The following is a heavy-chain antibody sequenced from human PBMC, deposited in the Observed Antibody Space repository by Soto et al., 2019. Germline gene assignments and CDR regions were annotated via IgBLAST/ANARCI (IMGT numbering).Heavy chain of an antibody. Sequence: EVQLVGSGGGLVKPGGSLSVSCAASGFTFRSYSMNWVRQAPGNGLEWVSSISSSSSYIYYADSVKGRFTISRDNAKNSLYLQMNSLRAEDTAVYYCARSGDYRDYYDAFDIWGQGTMVTVSS. V-gene: IGHV3-21*01. CDR3: ARSGDYRDYYDAFDI. J-gene: IGHJ3*02. CDR2: ISSSSSYI. D-gene: IGHD4-17*01. CDR1: GFTFRSYS.